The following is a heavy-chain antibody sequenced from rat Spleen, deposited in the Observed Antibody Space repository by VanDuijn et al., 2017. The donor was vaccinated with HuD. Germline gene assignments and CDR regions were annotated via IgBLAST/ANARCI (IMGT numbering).Heavy chain of an antibody. D-gene: IGHD1-11*01. CDR3: ARNNYGGYSELGWFAY. CDR2: ISYEGTTN. Sequence: EVQLVESGGGLVQPGRSMKLSCAASGFTFSDYYMAWVRQAPKKGLEWVASISYEGTTNYYGDSVKGRFTISRDNAKTTLYLQMDSLRSEDTATYYCARNNYGGYSELGWFAYWGQGTLVTVSS. J-gene: IGHJ3*01. CDR1: GFTFSDYY. V-gene: IGHV5-22*01.